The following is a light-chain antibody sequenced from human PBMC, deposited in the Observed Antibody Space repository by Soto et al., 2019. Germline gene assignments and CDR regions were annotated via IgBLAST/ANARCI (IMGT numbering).Light chain of an antibody. V-gene: IGKV1-39*01. CDR3: QQSLTMPIT. CDR2: SAS. Sequence: DIHMTQSPACLSVSPGDRVTITFRASQSINNYLNWYLQRPGQAPKLLIRSASTLQRGVPSRFSGSGSRTEFTLTIADLQPDDFGTYYCQQSLTMPITFGHGTRLEI. J-gene: IGKJ5*01. CDR1: QSINNY.